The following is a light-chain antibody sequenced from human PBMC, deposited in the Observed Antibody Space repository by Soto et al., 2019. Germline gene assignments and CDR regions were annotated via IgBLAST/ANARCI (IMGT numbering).Light chain of an antibody. CDR2: GAS. J-gene: IGKJ4*01. Sequence: RGITQSPAPPSVSPGERATPSCRASQSVSSNLAWYQQKPGQAPRLLIYGASTRATGIPARFSGSGSGTEFTLTISSLQSEDFAVYYCQQYNNWPRLTFGGGTKVDIK. CDR3: QQYNNWPRLT. V-gene: IGKV3-15*01. CDR1: QSVSSN.